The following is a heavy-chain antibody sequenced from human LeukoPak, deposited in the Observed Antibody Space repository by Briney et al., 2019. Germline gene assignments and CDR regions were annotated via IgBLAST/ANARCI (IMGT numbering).Heavy chain of an antibody. J-gene: IGHJ4*02. Sequence: GGSLRLSCAASRFTSWMSWVRQAPGKGLEWVANINQDGSTKYYVDSVKGRFTISRDNAQNSLYLQMNSLRAEDTAVYYCARDEDPKLGGYSYGNFHWGQGTLVTVSS. CDR3: ARDEDPKLGGYSYGNFH. D-gene: IGHD5-18*01. CDR2: INQDGSTK. V-gene: IGHV3-7*01. CDR1: RFTSW.